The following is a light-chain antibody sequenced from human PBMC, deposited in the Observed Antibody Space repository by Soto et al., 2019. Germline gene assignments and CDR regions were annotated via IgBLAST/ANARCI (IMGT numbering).Light chain of an antibody. CDR3: QQLNSYPRVT. V-gene: IGKV1-9*01. CDR2: AAS. J-gene: IGKJ4*01. CDR1: QGISSY. Sequence: DIQLTQSPSFLCASVGDRVTITCRASQGISSYLAWYQQKPGKAPKLLIYAASTLQSGVPSRFSGSGSGTEFTLTISSLQPEDFATYYCQQLNSYPRVTFGGGTKVEIK.